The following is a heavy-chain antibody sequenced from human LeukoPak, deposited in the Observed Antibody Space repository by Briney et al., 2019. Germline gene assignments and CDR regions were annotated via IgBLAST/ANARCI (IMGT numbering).Heavy chain of an antibody. Sequence: VSVKVSCKASGYTFTGYYMHWVRQAPGQGLEWMGWINPNSGGTNYAQKFQGRVTMTRDTSISTAYMELSRLRSDDTAVYYCARALWSAKDAFDIWGQGTMVTVSS. CDR3: ARALWSAKDAFDI. CDR2: INPNSGGT. CDR1: GYTFTGYY. V-gene: IGHV1-2*02. J-gene: IGHJ3*02. D-gene: IGHD3-10*01.